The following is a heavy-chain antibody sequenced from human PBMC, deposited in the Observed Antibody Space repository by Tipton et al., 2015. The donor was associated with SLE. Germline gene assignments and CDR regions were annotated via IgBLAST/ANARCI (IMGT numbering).Heavy chain of an antibody. V-gene: IGHV4-34*01. CDR2: INHSGST. CDR3: ARGIGVGPEGAFDI. CDR1: GGSFSGYY. J-gene: IGHJ3*02. D-gene: IGHD1-26*01. Sequence: LRLSCAVYGGSFSGYYWSWIRQPPGKGLEWIGEINHSGSTNYNPSLMSRVTISVDTSKNQFSLKLSSVTAADTAVYYCARGIGVGPEGAFDIWGQGTMVTVSS.